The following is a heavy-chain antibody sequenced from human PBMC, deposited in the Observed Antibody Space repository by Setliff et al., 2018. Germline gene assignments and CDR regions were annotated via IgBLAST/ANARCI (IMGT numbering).Heavy chain of an antibody. J-gene: IGHJ3*02. CDR3: ARVALVVVIRNAFDI. Sequence: YTVSGGSISSGGYYWSWIRQHPGKGLEWIGYIYYSGSTYYNPSLKSRVTISVDTSKNQFSLKLSSVTAADTAVYYCARVALVVVIRNAFDIWGQGTMVTVSS. D-gene: IGHD2-21*01. CDR2: IYYSGST. CDR1: GGSISSGGYY. V-gene: IGHV4-31*03.